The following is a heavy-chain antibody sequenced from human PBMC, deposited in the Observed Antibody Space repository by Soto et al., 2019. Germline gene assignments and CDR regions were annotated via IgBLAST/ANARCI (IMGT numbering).Heavy chain of an antibody. D-gene: IGHD3-9*01. Sequence: ASETLSLTCAVSGDSISSSYWSWIRQPPGKGLEWIGYIYYSGSTNYNPSLKSRVTISVDTSKNQFSLKLRSVTAADAAVYYCARLLPNYDLLTGSQLFAFDIWGQVTMVTVS. CDR1: GDSISSSY. V-gene: IGHV4-59*01. CDR2: IYYSGST. CDR3: ARLLPNYDLLTGSQLFAFDI. J-gene: IGHJ3*02.